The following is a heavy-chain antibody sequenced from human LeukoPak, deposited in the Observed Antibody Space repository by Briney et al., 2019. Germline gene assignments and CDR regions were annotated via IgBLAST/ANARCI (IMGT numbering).Heavy chain of an antibody. CDR2: INHSGST. Sequence: PSETLSLTCAVYGGSFSGYYWSWIRQPPGKGLEWIGEINHSGSTNYNPSLKSRVTISVDTSKNQFSLKLSSVTAADTAVYYCARLRPAANYYYYYGMDVWGQGTTVTVSS. D-gene: IGHD2-2*01. V-gene: IGHV4-34*01. CDR1: GGSFSGYY. J-gene: IGHJ6*02. CDR3: ARLRPAANYYYYYGMDV.